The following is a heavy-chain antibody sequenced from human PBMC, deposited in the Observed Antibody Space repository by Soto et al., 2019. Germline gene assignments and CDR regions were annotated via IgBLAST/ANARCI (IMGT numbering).Heavy chain of an antibody. J-gene: IGHJ3*02. V-gene: IGHV3-21*01. CDR1: GFTFSSYS. CDR3: AREWIEGHDAFDI. D-gene: IGHD5-12*01. CDR2: ISSGGSYI. Sequence: EVQLVESGGGLVKPGGSLRLSCAASGFTFSSYSMNWVRQAPGKGLELVSSISSGGSYIYYADSVKGRFTISRDNAKNSLFLQMNSLRAEDTAVYYCAREWIEGHDAFDIWGQGTMVTVSS.